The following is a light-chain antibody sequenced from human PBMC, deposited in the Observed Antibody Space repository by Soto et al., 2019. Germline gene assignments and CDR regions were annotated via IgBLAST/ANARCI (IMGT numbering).Light chain of an antibody. CDR1: SSNIGSNT. Sequence: QSALTQPPSAFGTPGQRVTISCSGSSSNIGSNTVNWYQQLPGTAPKLLIYSNNQRPSGVPDRFSGSKSGTSASLAISGLQSEDEADYYCAAWDDSLNGGVFGGGTKVTVL. J-gene: IGLJ3*02. CDR2: SNN. CDR3: AAWDDSLNGGV. V-gene: IGLV1-44*01.